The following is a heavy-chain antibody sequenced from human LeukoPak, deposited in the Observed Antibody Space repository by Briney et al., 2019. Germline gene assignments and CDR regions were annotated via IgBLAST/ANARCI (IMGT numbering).Heavy chain of an antibody. D-gene: IGHD2/OR15-2a*01. CDR3: ARVAGAGEYYFDY. J-gene: IGHJ4*02. CDR1: GGSISSYY. CDR2: IYYSGST. Sequence: SETLSLTCTVSGGSISSYYWSWIRQPSGKGLEWMGYIYYSGSTNYNPSLKSRVTISVDTSKNQFSLKLSSVTAADTAVYYCARVAGAGEYYFDYWGQGTLVTVSS. V-gene: IGHV4-59*01.